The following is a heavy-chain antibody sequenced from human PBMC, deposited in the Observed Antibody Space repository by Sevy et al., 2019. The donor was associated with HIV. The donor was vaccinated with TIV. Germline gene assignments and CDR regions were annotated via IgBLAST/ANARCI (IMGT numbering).Heavy chain of an antibody. J-gene: IGHJ4*02. D-gene: IGHD1-26*01. CDR2: ISDSGGIT. Sequence: GGSLRLSCAASGFTFRKNAMIWVRQAPGKGLVWISGISDSGGITNYADSLKGRFTISRDNSKKTLYLQMTSLRAEDTAVYYCAKLLGSGKNFLLDYWGQGTLVTVSS. CDR3: AKLLGSGKNFLLDY. V-gene: IGHV3-23*01. CDR1: GFTFRKNA.